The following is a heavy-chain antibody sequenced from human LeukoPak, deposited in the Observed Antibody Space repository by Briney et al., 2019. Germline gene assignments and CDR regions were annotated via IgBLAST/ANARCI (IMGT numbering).Heavy chain of an antibody. D-gene: IGHD3-10*01. Sequence: ASVKVSCKVSGYTLTELSMHWVRQAPGKGLEWMGGFDPEDGETIYAQKFQGRVTMTRNTSISTAYMELSSLRSEDTAVYYCARGNLVVRGVRKRGANWFDPWGQGTLVTVSS. CDR1: GYTLTELS. V-gene: IGHV1-24*01. J-gene: IGHJ5*02. CDR2: FDPEDGET. CDR3: ARGNLVVRGVRKRGANWFDP.